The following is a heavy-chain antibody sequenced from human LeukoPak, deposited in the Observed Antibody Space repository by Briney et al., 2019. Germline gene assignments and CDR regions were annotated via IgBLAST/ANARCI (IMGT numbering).Heavy chain of an antibody. CDR3: ARDGRFLEWDYYFYGMDV. Sequence: GASVKVSCKASGYTFTGYYMHWVRQAPGQGLEWMGWISGYNGNTNYAQKLQGRVTMTTDTSTSTAYMELRSLRSDDTAVYYCARDGRFLEWDYYFYGMDVWGQGTTVTVSS. CDR2: ISGYNGNT. CDR1: GYTFTGYY. V-gene: IGHV1-18*04. D-gene: IGHD3-3*01. J-gene: IGHJ6*02.